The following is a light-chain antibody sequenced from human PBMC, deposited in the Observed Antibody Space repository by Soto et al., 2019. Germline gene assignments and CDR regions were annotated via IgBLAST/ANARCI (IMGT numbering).Light chain of an antibody. Sequence: QSVLTQPPSASGSPGQSVTISCTGTSSDVGSYKYVSWYQQHPGKAPKLMIYEVSKRPSGVPDRFSGSKSGNTASLTVSGLQAEDEADYYCSSYGGSNNYVFGTGTKVTVL. CDR2: EVS. J-gene: IGLJ1*01. CDR1: SSDVGSYKY. CDR3: SSYGGSNNYV. V-gene: IGLV2-8*01.